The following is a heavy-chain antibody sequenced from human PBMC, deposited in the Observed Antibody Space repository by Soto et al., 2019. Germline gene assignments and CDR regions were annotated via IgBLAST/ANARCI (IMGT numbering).Heavy chain of an antibody. J-gene: IGHJ4*02. Sequence: EVQLLESGGGLVQPGGSLRLSCAASGFTFSSYAMSWVRQAPGKGLEWVSAISGSGGSTYYADSVKGRFTISRDNAKNSLYLQMSSLRAEDTAVYYCTREPYVDAAMDFDYWGQGTLVTGSS. CDR2: ISGSGGST. D-gene: IGHD5-18*01. CDR3: TREPYVDAAMDFDY. CDR1: GFTFSSYA. V-gene: IGHV3-23*01.